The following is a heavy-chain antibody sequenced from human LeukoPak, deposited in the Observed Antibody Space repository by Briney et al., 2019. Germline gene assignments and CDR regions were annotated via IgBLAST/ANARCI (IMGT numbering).Heavy chain of an antibody. D-gene: IGHD5-18*01. J-gene: IGHJ6*03. CDR2: IYTSGST. V-gene: IGHV4-4*07. CDR3: ARTTEGGYSYGYFYYYYMDV. Sequence: SETLSLTCTVSGVSITSYYWSWIRQPAGKGLEWIGRIYTSGSTNYNPSLKSRVTMSVDTSKNQFSLKLSSVTAADTAVYYCARTTEGGYSYGYFYYYYMDVWGKGTTVTISS. CDR1: GVSITSYY.